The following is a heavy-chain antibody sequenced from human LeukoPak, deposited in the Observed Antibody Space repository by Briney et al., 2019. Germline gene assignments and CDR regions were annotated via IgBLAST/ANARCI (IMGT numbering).Heavy chain of an antibody. D-gene: IGHD6-13*01. CDR3: ARCPRIAAADYYYYGMDV. CDR1: GGSISSYY. V-gene: IGHV4-59*08. CDR2: IYYSGST. Sequence: SETLSLTCTVSGGSISSYYWSWIRQPPGKGLEWIGYIYYSGSTNYNPSLKSRVTISIDTSKNQFSLKLSSVTAADTAVYYCARCPRIAAADYYYYGMDVWGQGTTVTVSS. J-gene: IGHJ6*02.